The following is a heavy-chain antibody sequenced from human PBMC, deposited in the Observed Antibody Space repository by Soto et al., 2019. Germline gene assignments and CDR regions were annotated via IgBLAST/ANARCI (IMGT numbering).Heavy chain of an antibody. D-gene: IGHD5-18*01. CDR1: GGSISSSSYY. J-gene: IGHJ5*02. V-gene: IGHV4-39*01. CDR3: ARTRLGYSYGFWWFDP. Sequence: QLQLQESGPGLVKPSETLSLTCTVSGGSISSSSYYWGWIRQPPGKGLEWIGRIYYSGSTYYNPSLKSRVTLSVDTSKNQFSLKLSSVTAADTAVYYCARTRLGYSYGFWWFDPWGQGTLVTVSS. CDR2: IYYSGST.